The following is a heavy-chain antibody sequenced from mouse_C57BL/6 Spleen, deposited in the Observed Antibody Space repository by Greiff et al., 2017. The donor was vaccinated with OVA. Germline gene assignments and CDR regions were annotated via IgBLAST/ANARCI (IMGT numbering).Heavy chain of an antibody. CDR1: GYSFTGYY. D-gene: IGHD2-5*01. CDR3: ARQRYSNYVGYFDV. Sequence: EVKLQESGPELVKPGASVKISCKASGYSFTGYYMNWVKQSPEKSLEWIGEINPSTGGTTYNQKFKAKATLTVDKSSSTAYMQLKSLTSEDSAVYYCARQRYSNYVGYFDVWGTGTTVTVSS. CDR2: INPSTGGT. V-gene: IGHV1-42*01. J-gene: IGHJ1*03.